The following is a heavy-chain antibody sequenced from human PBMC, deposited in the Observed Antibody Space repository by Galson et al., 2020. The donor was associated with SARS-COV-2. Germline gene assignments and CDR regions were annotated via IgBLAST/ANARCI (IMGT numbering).Heavy chain of an antibody. V-gene: IGHV7-4-1*02. D-gene: IGHD2-2*01. Sequence: GESLKISCKASGYTFTSYAMNWVRQAPGQGLEWMGWINTNTGNPTYAQGFTGRFVFSLDTSVSTAYLQISSLKAEDTAVYYCARAEECSVVVPAAIGGDYYYYMDVWGKGTTGTVSS. CDR3: ARAEECSVVVPAAIGGDYYYYMDV. CDR1: GYTFTSYA. CDR2: INTNTGNP. J-gene: IGHJ6*03.